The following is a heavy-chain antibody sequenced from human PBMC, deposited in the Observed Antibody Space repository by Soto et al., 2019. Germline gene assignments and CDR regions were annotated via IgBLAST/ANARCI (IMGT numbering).Heavy chain of an antibody. D-gene: IGHD2-2*01. Sequence: SETLSLTCTVSGGSISSSSYYWGWIRQPPGKGLELIGSIYYSGSTYYNPSLKSRVTISVDTSKNQFSLKLSSVTAADTAVYYCAREVVPAAMSFDYWGQGTLVTVSS. V-gene: IGHV4-39*01. CDR1: GGSISSSSYY. CDR2: IYYSGST. CDR3: AREVVPAAMSFDY. J-gene: IGHJ4*02.